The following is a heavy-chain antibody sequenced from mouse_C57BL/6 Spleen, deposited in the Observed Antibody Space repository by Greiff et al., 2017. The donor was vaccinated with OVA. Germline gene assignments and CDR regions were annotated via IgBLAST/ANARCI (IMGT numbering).Heavy chain of an antibody. CDR2: IYPGSGNT. V-gene: IGHV1-66*01. CDR3: ARAYSNSYYAMDD. Sequence: QVQLQQSGPELVKPGALVKISCKASGYSFTSYYIHWVKQRPGQGLEWIGWIYPGSGNTKYNEKFKGKATLTADTSSSTAYMQLSSLTSEDSAVYYCARAYSNSYYAMDDWGQGTSVTVSS. D-gene: IGHD2-5*01. CDR1: GYSFTSYY. J-gene: IGHJ4*01.